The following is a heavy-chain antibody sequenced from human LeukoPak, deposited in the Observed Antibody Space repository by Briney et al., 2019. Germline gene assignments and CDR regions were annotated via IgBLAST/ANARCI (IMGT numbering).Heavy chain of an antibody. CDR3: AKSPTYGSGAYYFDY. D-gene: IGHD3-10*01. J-gene: IGHJ4*02. CDR2: ISWNSGSI. V-gene: IGHV3-9*03. Sequence: GGSLRLSCAASGFTFDDYAMHWARQAPGKGLEWVSGISWNSGSIAYADSVKGRLAISRDNAKSSLFLQMDSLRAEDMALYYCAKSPTYGSGAYYFDYWGQGTLVTVSS. CDR1: GFTFDDYA.